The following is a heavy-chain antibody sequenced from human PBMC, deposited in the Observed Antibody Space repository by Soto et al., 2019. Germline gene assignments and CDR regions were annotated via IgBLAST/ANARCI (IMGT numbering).Heavy chain of an antibody. CDR3: TRDASRDSSARGWFDP. CDR2: ISSNSAYI. CDR1: GFTFRSFT. Sequence: EVQLVEPGGGLVKPGGSLRLSGEASGFTFRSFTMTWVRQAPGKGLEWVSTISSNSAYIYYTDALRGRFTISRDNAKNSLHLQMNSLRAEDTAVYYCTRDASRDSSARGWFDPWGPGTLVTVSS. J-gene: IGHJ5*02. V-gene: IGHV3-21*02. D-gene: IGHD6-13*01.